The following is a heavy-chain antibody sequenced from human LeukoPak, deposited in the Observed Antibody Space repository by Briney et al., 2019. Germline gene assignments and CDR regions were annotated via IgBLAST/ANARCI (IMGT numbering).Heavy chain of an antibody. Sequence: SETLSLTCAVSGGSISSSNWWSWVRQPPGKGLEWIGEIYHSGSTNYNPSLKSRVTISVDKSKNQFSLKLSSVTAADMAVYYCARKIITMIVVVRHGGAFDIWGQGTMVTVSS. CDR2: IYHSGST. V-gene: IGHV4-4*02. CDR3: ARKIITMIVVVRHGGAFDI. D-gene: IGHD3-22*01. CDR1: GGSISSSNW. J-gene: IGHJ3*02.